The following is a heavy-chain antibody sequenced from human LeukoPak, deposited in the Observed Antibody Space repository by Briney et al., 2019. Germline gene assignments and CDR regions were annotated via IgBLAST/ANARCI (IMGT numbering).Heavy chain of an antibody. V-gene: IGHV1-18*01. CDR1: GYTFTSYG. D-gene: IGHD2-2*01. CDR3: ARDPSSRADSSTFFHYYYGMDA. CDR2: INTNNGNT. Sequence: ASVTVTCQASGYTFTSYGITRVRLPPAQGLAWMGCINTNNGNTNYAHKLQGRVTMTTDTYSSTAYMELRSPRSDDTAAYYCARDPSSRADSSTFFHYYYGMDAWGQGPTVTVPS. J-gene: IGHJ6*02.